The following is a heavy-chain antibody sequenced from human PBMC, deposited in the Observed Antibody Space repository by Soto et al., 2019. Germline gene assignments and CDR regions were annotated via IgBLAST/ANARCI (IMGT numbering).Heavy chain of an antibody. CDR1: GFTFGDYA. Sequence: GGSLRLSCTASGFTFGDYAMSWVRQAPGKGLEWVGFIRSKAYGGTTEYAASVKGRFTISRDDSKSIAYLQMNSLKTEDTAVYYCTRRYYYDSSGYYYVETFDYWGQGTLVTVSS. D-gene: IGHD3-22*01. CDR3: TRRYYYDSSGYYYVETFDY. V-gene: IGHV3-49*04. CDR2: IRSKAYGGTT. J-gene: IGHJ4*02.